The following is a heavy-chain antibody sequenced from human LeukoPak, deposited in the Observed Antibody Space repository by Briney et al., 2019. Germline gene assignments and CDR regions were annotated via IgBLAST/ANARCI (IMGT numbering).Heavy chain of an antibody. Sequence: PSETLSLTCTVSGGSVSDYYWSWIRQSPGKGLEWIGYIYYTGSTSYNPSLRSRVTMSADTSKNQFSLKLSSVTAADTAVYYCARGLSTMVRGVIGWFDPWGQGTLVTVSS. CDR2: IYYTGST. CDR1: GGSVSDYY. D-gene: IGHD3-10*01. J-gene: IGHJ5*02. CDR3: ARGLSTMVRGVIGWFDP. V-gene: IGHV4-59*02.